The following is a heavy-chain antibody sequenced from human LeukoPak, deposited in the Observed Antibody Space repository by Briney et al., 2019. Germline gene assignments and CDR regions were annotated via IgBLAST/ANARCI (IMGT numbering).Heavy chain of an antibody. CDR3: ARDLSLGMPGGFDY. J-gene: IGHJ4*02. CDR1: XXXFGRYS. Sequence: GGSLXLXXXXSXXXFGRYSMNWVRXAPGKGLEWVSTISSISHYIYYADSVRGRFTISRDNAKNSMFLQMNSLRAEDTGVYYCARDLSLGMPGGFDYWGQGALVTVSS. D-gene: IGHD3-16*01. V-gene: IGHV3-21*01. CDR2: ISSISHYI.